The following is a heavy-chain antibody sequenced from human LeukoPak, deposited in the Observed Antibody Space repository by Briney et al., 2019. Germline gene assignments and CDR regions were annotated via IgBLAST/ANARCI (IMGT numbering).Heavy chain of an antibody. J-gene: IGHJ4*02. Sequence: QPGGSLRLSCAASGFTFSSYAMHWVRQAPGKGLEWVAVISYDGSNKYYADSVKGRFTISRDNSKNTLYQQMNSLRAEDTAVYYCARAIFSSGWYKTPFGYWGQGTLVTVSS. D-gene: IGHD6-19*01. V-gene: IGHV3-30-3*01. CDR2: ISYDGSNK. CDR3: ARAIFSSGWYKTPFGY. CDR1: GFTFSSYA.